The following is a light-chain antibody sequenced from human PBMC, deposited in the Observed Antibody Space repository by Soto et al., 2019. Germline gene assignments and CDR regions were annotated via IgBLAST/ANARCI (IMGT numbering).Light chain of an antibody. CDR3: QQYGSSPYT. CDR2: DVS. CDR1: QSVSSTY. V-gene: IGKV3-20*01. J-gene: IGKJ2*01. Sequence: EIVLTQSPGTLSLSPGERATLSCRASQSVSSTYLAWYQQRPGQAPRLLIYDVSTRATGIPDRFSGSGSGPDFTLTISRLEPEDFAVYYCQQYGSSPYTFGQGTNLEIK.